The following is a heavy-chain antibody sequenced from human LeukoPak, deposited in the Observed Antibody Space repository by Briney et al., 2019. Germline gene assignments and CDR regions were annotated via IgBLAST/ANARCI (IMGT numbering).Heavy chain of an antibody. D-gene: IGHD5-18*01. J-gene: IGHJ6*03. CDR1: GGSISSYY. CDR2: IYYSGST. CDR3: VRVVMIGYYYYYYYMDV. V-gene: IGHV4-59*12. Sequence: SETLSLTCTVSGGSISSYYWSWIRQPPGKGLEWIGYIYYSGSTNYNPSLKSRVTISVDTSKNQFSLKLSSVTAADTAVYYCVRVVMIGYYYYYYYMDVWGKGTTVTISS.